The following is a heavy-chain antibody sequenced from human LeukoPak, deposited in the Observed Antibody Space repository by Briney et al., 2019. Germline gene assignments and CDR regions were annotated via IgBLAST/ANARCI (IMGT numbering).Heavy chain of an antibody. CDR1: GGSISSGGYY. J-gene: IGHJ2*01. V-gene: IGHV4-30-2*01. CDR3: ARGGGDHYYDSSGYFNDWYFDL. D-gene: IGHD3-22*01. Sequence: SETLSLTCTVSGGSISSGGYYWSWIRQPPGKGLEWIGYIYHSGSTYYNPSLKSRVTISVDRSKNQFSLKLSSVTAADTAVYYCARGGGDHYYDSSGYFNDWYFDLWGRGTLVTVSS. CDR2: IYHSGST.